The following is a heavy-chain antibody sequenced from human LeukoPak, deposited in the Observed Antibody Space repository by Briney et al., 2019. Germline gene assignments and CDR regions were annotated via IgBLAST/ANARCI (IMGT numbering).Heavy chain of an antibody. V-gene: IGHV3-7*03. CDR2: IKPDGSEK. CDR3: ARAKYDSSGSLYFYFDL. CDR1: GFTFSTYW. D-gene: IGHD3-22*01. Sequence: GGSLRLSCATSGFTFSTYWMTWVRQAPGKGLEWVANIKPDGSEKYYMDSVKGRFTISRDNSKNTLYLQMNSLRAEDTAVYYCARAKYDSSGSLYFYFDLWGRGTLVTVSS. J-gene: IGHJ2*01.